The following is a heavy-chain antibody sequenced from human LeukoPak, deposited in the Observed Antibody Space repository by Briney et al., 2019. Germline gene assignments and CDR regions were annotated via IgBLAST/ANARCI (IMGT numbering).Heavy chain of an antibody. Sequence: PGGSLRLSCAASGFTFEDYGMSWVRQAPGKGLEWVSGINWNGGSTGYADPVKGRFTISRDNAKNSLYLQMNSLRAEDTALYYCAREVSWYDAFDIWGQGTMVTVSS. CDR1: GFTFEDYG. D-gene: IGHD6-13*01. V-gene: IGHV3-20*04. CDR3: AREVSWYDAFDI. J-gene: IGHJ3*02. CDR2: INWNGGST.